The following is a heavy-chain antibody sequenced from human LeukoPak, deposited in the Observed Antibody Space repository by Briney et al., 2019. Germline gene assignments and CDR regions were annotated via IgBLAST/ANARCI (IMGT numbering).Heavy chain of an antibody. CDR3: ARWDYEYAFDP. CDR2: IIPIFGTA. J-gene: IGHJ5*02. D-gene: IGHD3-16*01. CDR1: GGTFSSYA. V-gene: IGHV1-69*13. Sequence: ASVKVSCKASGGTFSSYAISWVRQAPGQGLEWMGGIIPIFGTADYAQKFQGRVTITADESTSTAYMELSSLRSEDTAVYYCARWDYEYAFDPWGQGTLVTVSS.